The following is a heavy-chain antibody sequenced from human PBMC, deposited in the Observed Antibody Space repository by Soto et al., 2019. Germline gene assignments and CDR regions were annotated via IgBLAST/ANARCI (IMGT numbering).Heavy chain of an antibody. CDR3: PIDVPRCSRDTCWDC. J-gene: IGHJ4*02. CDR1: GFMFTSYS. V-gene: IGHV3-48*01. CDR2: ISSSSSTI. Sequence: EVQLVESGGGLVQPGASLRLSCAASGFMFTSYSMHWVRQAPGKGLEWVSYISSSSSTIYYADSVKGRFTISRVNGKNSLSLQMNSLRVENTAVSYCPIDVPRCSRDTCWDCWGQGTLVTVSS. D-gene: IGHD2-15*01.